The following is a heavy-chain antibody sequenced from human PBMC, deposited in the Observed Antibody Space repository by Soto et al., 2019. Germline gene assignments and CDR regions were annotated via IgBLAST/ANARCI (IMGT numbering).Heavy chain of an antibody. CDR2: ISANGHST. CDR3: ARDRYFDWFEVYSYYYGMDV. Sequence: HPGGSLRLSCAASGFTFSTFVMSWVRQAPGKGLEWVSSISANGHSTFFSDSVGGRFTISRDNSENTLYLQMNSLRAEDTAVYYCARDRYFDWFEVYSYYYGMDVWGQGTTVTVSS. V-gene: IGHV3-23*01. D-gene: IGHD3-9*01. CDR1: GFTFSTFV. J-gene: IGHJ6*02.